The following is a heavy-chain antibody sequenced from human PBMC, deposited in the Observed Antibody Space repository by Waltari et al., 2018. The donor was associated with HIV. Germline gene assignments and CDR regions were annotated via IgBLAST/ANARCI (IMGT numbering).Heavy chain of an antibody. CDR3: ARALTNFGGF. CDR1: GFTFSSVS. D-gene: IGHD4-17*01. V-gene: IGHV3-21*01. J-gene: IGHJ4*02. Sequence: EVQLVESGGGLVKPGGSLRLSCAGSGFTFSSVSRNWVRQAPGKGLEWVASISSGSSFIDYADSVKGRFTISRDNAKNSLYLQMKSLRVEDTALYYCARALTNFGGFWGQGTLVTVSS. CDR2: ISSGSSFI.